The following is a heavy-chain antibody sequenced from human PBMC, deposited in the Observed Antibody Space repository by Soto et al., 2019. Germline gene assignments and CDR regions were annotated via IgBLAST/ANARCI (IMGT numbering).Heavy chain of an antibody. J-gene: IGHJ4*01. CDR3: ATLRYFGSFLQGLDY. Sequence: PGGSLRLSCAASGFTFSSFWMTWVRQAPGRGLEWVANIKQDGSEKYYVDSVKGRFTISRDNANNSLFLQMNSLTAEDTAVYYCATLRYFGSFLQGLDYWGHGTLVTVSS. CDR2: IKQDGSEK. CDR1: GFTFSSFW. V-gene: IGHV3-7*01. D-gene: IGHD3-9*01.